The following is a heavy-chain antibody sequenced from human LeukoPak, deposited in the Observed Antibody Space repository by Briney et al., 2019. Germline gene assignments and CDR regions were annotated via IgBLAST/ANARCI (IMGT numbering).Heavy chain of an antibody. D-gene: IGHD1-26*01. J-gene: IGHJ4*02. CDR1: GFTFSSYA. CDR2: ISYDGSNK. V-gene: IGHV3-30-3*01. CDR3: ARGALGNYYFDY. Sequence: GGSLRLSCAASGFTFSSYAMHWVRQAPVKGLEWVAVISYDGSNKYYADSVKGRFTISRDNSKNTLYLQMNSLRAEDTAVYYCARGALGNYYFDYWGQGTLVTVSS.